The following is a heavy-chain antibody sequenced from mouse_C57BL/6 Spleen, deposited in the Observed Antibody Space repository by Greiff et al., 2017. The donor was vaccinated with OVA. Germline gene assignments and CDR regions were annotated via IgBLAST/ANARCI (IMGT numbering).Heavy chain of an antibody. Sequence: EVHLVESGGGLVKPGGSLKLSCAASGFTFSSYAMSWVRQTPEKRLEWVATISDGGSYTYYPDNVKGRFTISRDNAKNNLYLQMSHLKSEDTAMYYCARDRGRGGYFDYWGQGTTLTVSS. D-gene: IGHD3-1*01. CDR1: GFTFSSYA. CDR2: ISDGGSYT. CDR3: ARDRGRGGYFDY. J-gene: IGHJ2*01. V-gene: IGHV5-4*01.